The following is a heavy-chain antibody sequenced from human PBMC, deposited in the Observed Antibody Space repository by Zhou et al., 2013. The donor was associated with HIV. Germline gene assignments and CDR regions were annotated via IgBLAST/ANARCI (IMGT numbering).Heavy chain of an antibody. D-gene: IGHD5-12*01. CDR2: IKSESEGGEV. V-gene: IGHV3-15*01. Sequence: EVQLVESGGGLVRPGGRMRLSCTAPAFSLSDVWTSWVRQSPGRGLEWVGRIKSESEGGEVEYAAPAETSFTISRDDSNNTIYLQMDNLHTEDTAVYYCTVDNYDTSAWIYFFYYFDVWGKGTSVTVS. J-gene: IGHJ6*03. CDR1: AFSLSDVW. CDR3: TVDNYDTSAWIYFFYYFDV.